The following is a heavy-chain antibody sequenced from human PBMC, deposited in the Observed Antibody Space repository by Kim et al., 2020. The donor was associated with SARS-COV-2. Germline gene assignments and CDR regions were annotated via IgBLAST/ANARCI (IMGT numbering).Heavy chain of an antibody. J-gene: IGHJ6*02. D-gene: IGHD3-22*01. CDR1: GGSISRYY. CDR3: ARSYYYDSSGYYYYYGMDV. Sequence: SETLSLTCTVSGGSISRYYWSWIRQPPGKGLEWIGYIYYSGSTNYNPSLKSRVTISVDTSKNQFSLKLSSVTAADTAVYYCARSYYYDSSGYYYYYGMDVWGQGTTVTVSS. V-gene: IGHV4-59*01. CDR2: IYYSGST.